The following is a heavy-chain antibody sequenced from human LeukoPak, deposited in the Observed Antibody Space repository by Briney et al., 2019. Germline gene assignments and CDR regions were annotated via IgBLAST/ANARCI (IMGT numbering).Heavy chain of an antibody. CDR3: TREGLIWFGAKDAFDI. J-gene: IGHJ3*02. CDR2: IRSKAYGGTT. CDR1: GFTFGDYA. Sequence: GGSLRLSCTASGFTFGDYAMSWFRQAPGKGLEWVGFIRSKAYGGTTEYAASVKGKFTISRDDSKSIAYLQMNSLKTEDTAVYYCTREGLIWFGAKDAFDIWGQGTMVTVSS. D-gene: IGHD3-10*01. V-gene: IGHV3-49*03.